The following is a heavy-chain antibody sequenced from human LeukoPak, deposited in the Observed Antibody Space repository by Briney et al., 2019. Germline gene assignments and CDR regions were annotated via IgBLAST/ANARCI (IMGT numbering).Heavy chain of an antibody. J-gene: IGHJ6*03. Sequence: SETLSLTCAVYGGSLSGYYWSWIRQPPGKGLEWIGEINHSGNTNYNPSLNSRVTVSVDTSKNQFSLKLSYVTAADTAVYYCARGRDYYGSGAHYYMDVWGKGTTVTVSS. CDR3: ARGRDYYGSGAHYYMDV. D-gene: IGHD3-10*01. V-gene: IGHV4-34*01. CDR2: INHSGNT. CDR1: GGSLSGYY.